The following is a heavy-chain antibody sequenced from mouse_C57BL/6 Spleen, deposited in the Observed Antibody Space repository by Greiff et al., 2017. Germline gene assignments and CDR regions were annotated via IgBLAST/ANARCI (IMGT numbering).Heavy chain of an antibody. V-gene: IGHV1-82*01. D-gene: IGHD3-2*02. J-gene: IGHJ2*01. CDR1: GYAFSSSW. Sequence: VHLVESGPELVKPGASVKISCKASGYAFSSSWMNWVKQRPGKGLEWIGRIYPGDGDTNYNGKFKGKATLTADKSSSTAYMQLSSLTSEDSAVYCCARERAQASDFDYWGQGTTLTVSS. CDR3: ARERAQASDFDY. CDR2: IYPGDGDT.